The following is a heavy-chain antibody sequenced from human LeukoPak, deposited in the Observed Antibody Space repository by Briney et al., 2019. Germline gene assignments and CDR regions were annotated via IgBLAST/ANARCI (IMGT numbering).Heavy chain of an antibody. V-gene: IGHV3-7*03. CDR3: ARGDAFSGDH. D-gene: IGHD3-16*01. CDR2: IHPEGNEK. Sequence: GGSLRLSCAVSGFSFTNFWMSWVRQAPGRGLEWVANIHPEGNEKYHVESVKGRLTISRDNTKHLLFLQMNGLRVEDTAVYYCARGDAFSGDHWGQGTLVTVSS. J-gene: IGHJ4*02. CDR1: GFSFTNFW.